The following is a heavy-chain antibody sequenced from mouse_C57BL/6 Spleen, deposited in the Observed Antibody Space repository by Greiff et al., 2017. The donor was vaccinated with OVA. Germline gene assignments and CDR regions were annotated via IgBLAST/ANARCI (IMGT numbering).Heavy chain of an antibody. CDR2: IYPGSGST. D-gene: IGHD2-4*01. CDR1: GYTFTSYW. CDR3: ARWSDYWFAY. J-gene: IGHJ3*01. V-gene: IGHV1-55*01. Sequence: QVHVKQPGAELVKPGASVKMSCKASGYTFTSYWITWVKQRPGQGLEWIGDIYPGSGSTNYNEKFKSKATLTVDTSSSTAYMQLSSLTSEDSAVYYCARWSDYWFAYWGKGTLVTVSA.